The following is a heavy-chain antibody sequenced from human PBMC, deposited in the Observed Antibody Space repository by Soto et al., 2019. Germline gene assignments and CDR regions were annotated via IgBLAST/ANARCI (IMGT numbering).Heavy chain of an antibody. CDR3: ARDQTIFGVVISYYGMDV. Sequence: SQTLSLTCAISVYSVSSNSAAWNWIIQSPSRGLEWLGRTYYRSKWYNDYAVSVKSRITINPDTSKNQFSLQLNSVTPEDTAVYYCARDQTIFGVVISYYGMDVWGQGTMVTVSS. CDR2: TYYRSKWYN. CDR1: VYSVSSNSAA. D-gene: IGHD3-3*01. V-gene: IGHV6-1*01. J-gene: IGHJ6*02.